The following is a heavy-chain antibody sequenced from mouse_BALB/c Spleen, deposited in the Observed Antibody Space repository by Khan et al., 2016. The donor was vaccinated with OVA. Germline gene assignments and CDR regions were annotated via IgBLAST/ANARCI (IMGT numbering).Heavy chain of an antibody. CDR2: ISYSGST. D-gene: IGHD1-2*01. J-gene: IGHJ2*01. Sequence: EVQLQESGPGLVKPSQSLSLTCTVTGYSITSGYGWNWIRQFPGNKLEWMGYISYSGSTNYNPPFKSRITITRDTSKNQFFLQLNSVTTEDTATYYCARTARIKYWGQGTTLTVSS. CDR3: ARTARIKY. CDR1: GYSITSGYG. V-gene: IGHV3-2*02.